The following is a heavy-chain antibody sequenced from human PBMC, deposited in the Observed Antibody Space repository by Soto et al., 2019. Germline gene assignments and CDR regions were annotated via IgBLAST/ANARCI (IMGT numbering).Heavy chain of an antibody. J-gene: IGHJ6*04. CDR2: IIPIFGTA. Sequence: SVQVSCKASGGTFSSYAISWVRQAPGQGLEWMGGIIPIFGTANYAQKFQGRVTITADESTSTAYMELSSLRSEDTAVYYCARILLRDTAMVTPYYSYYGMDGWGKGTRVTVYS. CDR1: GGTFSSYA. CDR3: ARILLRDTAMVTPYYSYYGMDG. V-gene: IGHV1-69*13. D-gene: IGHD5-18*01.